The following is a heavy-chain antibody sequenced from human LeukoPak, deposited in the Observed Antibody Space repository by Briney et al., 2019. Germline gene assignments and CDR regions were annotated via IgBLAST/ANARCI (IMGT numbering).Heavy chain of an antibody. CDR2: IKSKTDGGTT. V-gene: IGHV3-15*01. CDR3: TTFLKVGATPDY. J-gene: IGHJ4*02. Sequence: GGSLRLSCAASGFTFSNAWMSWVRQAAGKGLEWVGRIKSKTDGGTTDYAAPVKGRFTISRDDSKNTLYLQMNSLKTEDTAVYYCTTFLKVGATPDYWGQGTLVTVSS. CDR1: GFTFSNAW. D-gene: IGHD1-26*01.